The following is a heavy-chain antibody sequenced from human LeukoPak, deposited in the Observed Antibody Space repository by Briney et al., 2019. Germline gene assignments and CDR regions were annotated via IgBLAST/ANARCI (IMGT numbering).Heavy chain of an antibody. CDR1: GASISSYH. CDR3: ARKDGDY. V-gene: IGHV4-59*01. D-gene: IGHD5-24*01. J-gene: IGHJ4*02. Sequence: PSETLSLTCTVSGASISSYHWSWIRQPPGKGLEWIGYMYNSGNTNYNPSLKSRVTMSLDTSKNQFSLKLSSVTAADTAICYCARKDGDYWGQGTLVIVSS. CDR2: MYNSGNT.